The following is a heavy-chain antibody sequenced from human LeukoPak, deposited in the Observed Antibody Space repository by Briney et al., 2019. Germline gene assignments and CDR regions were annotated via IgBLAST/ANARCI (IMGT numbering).Heavy chain of an antibody. Sequence: SETLSLTCTVSGGSISSSSYYWGWIRQPPGKGLEWIGSIYYSGSTYYNPSLKSRVTISVDTSKNQFSLKLSSVTAADTAVYYCARGAVVRGVISPISPFDYXGXGTLVTVSS. V-gene: IGHV4-39*07. CDR3: ARGAVVRGVISPISPFDY. J-gene: IGHJ4*02. D-gene: IGHD3-10*01. CDR2: IYYSGST. CDR1: GGSISSSSYY.